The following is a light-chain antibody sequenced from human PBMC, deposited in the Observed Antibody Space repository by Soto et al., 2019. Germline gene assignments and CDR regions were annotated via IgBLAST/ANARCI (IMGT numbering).Light chain of an antibody. Sequence: SALTQPPSPSGSPGQSVTISFPGTRGDVGDNYVSSYQQHLGKAPKLIIYEVSQRPSGVPDRLSGSKSGKTASLTVSGLQAEDEADYYCSSYAGSNNFVLGSGTKVNVL. V-gene: IGLV2-8*01. CDR2: EVS. CDR3: SSYAGSNNFV. J-gene: IGLJ1*01. CDR1: RGDVGDNY.